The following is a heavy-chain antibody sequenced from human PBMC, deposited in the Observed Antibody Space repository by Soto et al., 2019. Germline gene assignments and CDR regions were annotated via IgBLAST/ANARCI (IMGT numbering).Heavy chain of an antibody. CDR2: IIPIFRTA. Sequence: QVQLVQSGAEVKKPGSSVKVSCKASGGIFSSYAISWVRQAPGQGLEWMGGIIPIFRTANYAQKFQGRVTITADESTSTAYMELSSLRSEDTAVYYCARSVGYGDYGGFCYYGMDVWGQGTTVTVSS. J-gene: IGHJ6*02. CDR3: ARSVGYGDYGGFCYYGMDV. V-gene: IGHV1-69*01. D-gene: IGHD4-17*01. CDR1: GGIFSSYA.